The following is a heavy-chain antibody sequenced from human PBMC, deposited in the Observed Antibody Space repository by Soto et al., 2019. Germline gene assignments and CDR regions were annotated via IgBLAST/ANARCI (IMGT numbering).Heavy chain of an antibody. CDR3: ASNTTPGGMDV. J-gene: IGHJ6*02. Sequence: PWGSLRLSCAASGLAVSTHYMSWVRQAPGKGLEWVSVLSSGGSTYYADSVEGRFTISGGIYKNSVFLQMDSLRAEDTAVYYCASNTTPGGMDVWGQGTTVTVSS. D-gene: IGHD1-26*01. CDR2: LSSGGST. V-gene: IGHV3-53*01. CDR1: GLAVSTHY.